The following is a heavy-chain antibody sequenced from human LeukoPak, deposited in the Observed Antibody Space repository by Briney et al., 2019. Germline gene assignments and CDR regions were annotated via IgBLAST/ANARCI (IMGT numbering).Heavy chain of an antibody. CDR2: IYYSGST. CDR3: ARDMRSRGQWLREILFFDY. V-gene: IGHV4-39*07. CDR1: GGSISSSSCY. D-gene: IGHD6-19*01. J-gene: IGHJ4*02. Sequence: KASETLSLTCTVSGGSISSSSCYWGWIRQPPGKGLEWIGSIYYSGSTYYNPSLKSRVTISVDTSKNQFSLKLSSVTAADTAVYYCARDMRSRGQWLREILFFDYWGQGTLVTVSS.